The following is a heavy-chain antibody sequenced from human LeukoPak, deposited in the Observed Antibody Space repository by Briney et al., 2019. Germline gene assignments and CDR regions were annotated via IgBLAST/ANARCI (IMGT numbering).Heavy chain of an antibody. CDR3: ARGLGYCSGGSCPRRAFDI. J-gene: IGHJ3*02. V-gene: IGHV3-11*01. CDR1: GFTFSNYA. D-gene: IGHD2-15*01. CDR2: TSSSGSTI. Sequence: GGSLRLSCATSGFTFSNYAMHWIRQAPGKGLEWVSFTSSSGSTIYYADSMKGRFTISRDNAKNSVYLQMNSLRAEDTAVYYCARGLGYCSGGSCPRRAFDIWGQGTVVTVSS.